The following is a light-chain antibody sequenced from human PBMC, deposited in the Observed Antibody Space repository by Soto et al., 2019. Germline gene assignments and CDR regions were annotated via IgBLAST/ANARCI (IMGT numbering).Light chain of an antibody. J-gene: IGKJ1*01. V-gene: IGKV3-11*01. Sequence: ETVLTQSPARLSLSPGERATLSCRAGQSVSDYLAWYQQKPGQPPRLLFFDASDRVTGVPARFSAGGSGTDFTLIISNLEPEDFAVYYCQQRVNWPRTFGQGTKVDI. CDR3: QQRVNWPRT. CDR2: DAS. CDR1: QSVSDY.